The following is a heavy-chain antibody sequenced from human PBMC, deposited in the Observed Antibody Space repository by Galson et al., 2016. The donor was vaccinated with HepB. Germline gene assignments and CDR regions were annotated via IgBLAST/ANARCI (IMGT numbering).Heavy chain of an antibody. D-gene: IGHD2-15*01. CDR2: INPISGAK. V-gene: IGHV1-2*02. Sequence: SVKVSCKAFGYTFTDYYMHWVRQAPGQGLEWMGWINPISGAKNYAQKSQRRVTMTRDTSTSTAYMELSRQTSDDTAIYYCARSVYHSCPTYSYYYVLDGWGKGTTVTVSS. CDR1: GYTFTDYY. J-gene: IGHJ6*04. CDR3: ARSVYHSCPTYSYYYVLDG.